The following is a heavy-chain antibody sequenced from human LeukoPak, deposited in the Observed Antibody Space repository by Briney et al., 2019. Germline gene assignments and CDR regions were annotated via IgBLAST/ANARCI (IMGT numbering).Heavy chain of an antibody. D-gene: IGHD3-10*01. J-gene: IGHJ4*02. V-gene: IGHV5-51*01. Sequence: GESLKTSCKGSGYSFTTYWIGWVRQMPGKGLEWMGIIYPGDSDTRYSPSFQGQVTISADKSISTAYLQWSSLKASDTAMYYCARHVQDYYGSGTEGLYYFDYWGQGTLVTVSS. CDR1: GYSFTTYW. CDR2: IYPGDSDT. CDR3: ARHVQDYYGSGTEGLYYFDY.